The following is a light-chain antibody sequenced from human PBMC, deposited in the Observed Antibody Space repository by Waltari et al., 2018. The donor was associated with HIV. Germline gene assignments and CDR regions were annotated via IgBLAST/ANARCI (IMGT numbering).Light chain of an antibody. CDR2: WAS. Sequence: DIVMSQSPEYLAVSLGERATINCRSSQSVLYSSNNNNYLAWFQQKPGQPPKVLIYWASNRVSGVPDRFSGGGSGTDFTLTISSLHAEDVAVYYCQQYYSATVTFGGGTKVEIK. J-gene: IGKJ4*01. CDR1: QSVLYSSNNNNY. V-gene: IGKV4-1*01. CDR3: QQYYSATVT.